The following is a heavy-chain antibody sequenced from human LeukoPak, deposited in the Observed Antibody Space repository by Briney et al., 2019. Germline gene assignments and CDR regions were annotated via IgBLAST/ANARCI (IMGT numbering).Heavy chain of an antibody. J-gene: IGHJ4*02. CDR3: ARGQLWLLSPHFDY. CDR1: GYTFTSYG. D-gene: IGHD5-18*01. CDR2: ISAYNGNT. Sequence: ASVKVSCKASGYTFTSYGISWVRQAPGQGLERMGWISAYNGNTNYAQKLQGRVTMTTDTSTSTAYMELRSLRSDDTAVYYCARGQLWLLSPHFDYWGQGTLVTVSS. V-gene: IGHV1-18*04.